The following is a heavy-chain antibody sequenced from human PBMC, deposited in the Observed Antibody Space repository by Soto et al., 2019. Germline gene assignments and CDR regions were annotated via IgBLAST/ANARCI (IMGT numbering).Heavy chain of an antibody. J-gene: IGHJ6*02. D-gene: IGHD3-10*01. CDR2: ISYDGSNK. CDR3: ADEYYYGSGSYPPYGMDV. Sequence: GGSLRLSCAASGFTFSSYAMHWVRQAPGKGLEWVAVISYDGSNKYYADSVKGRFTISRDNSKNTLYLQMNSLRAEDTAVYYCADEYYYGSGSYPPYGMDVWGQGTTVTVSS. V-gene: IGHV3-30-3*01. CDR1: GFTFSSYA.